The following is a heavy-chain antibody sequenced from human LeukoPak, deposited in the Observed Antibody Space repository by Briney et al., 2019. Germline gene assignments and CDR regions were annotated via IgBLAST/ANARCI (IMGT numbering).Heavy chain of an antibody. V-gene: IGHV4-59*08. D-gene: IGHD6-13*01. CDR2: IYYSGST. CDR1: GASIRNYY. Sequence: SETLSLTCTVSGASIRNYYWSWIRQSPGKGLEWIGYIYYSGSTNYNPSLESRVAMSVDTSKNQFSLRLSSVTAADTAIYYCPRRYSSSWYVGFFDPWGQGTLVTVSS. CDR3: PRRYSSSWYVGFFDP. J-gene: IGHJ5*02.